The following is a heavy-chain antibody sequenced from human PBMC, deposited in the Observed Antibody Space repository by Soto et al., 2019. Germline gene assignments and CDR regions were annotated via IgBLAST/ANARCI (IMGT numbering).Heavy chain of an antibody. D-gene: IGHD3-10*01. Sequence: PSETLSLTCTVSGGSISSGGYDWSWIRQHPGKGLEWIGYIYYSGSTYYNPSLKSRVTISVDTSKNQFSLKLSSVTAADTAVYYCARDPLYYGSGTPLWDYYYGMDVWGQGTTVTVSS. CDR3: ARDPLYYGSGTPLWDYYYGMDV. J-gene: IGHJ6*02. V-gene: IGHV4-31*03. CDR1: GGSISSGGYD. CDR2: IYYSGST.